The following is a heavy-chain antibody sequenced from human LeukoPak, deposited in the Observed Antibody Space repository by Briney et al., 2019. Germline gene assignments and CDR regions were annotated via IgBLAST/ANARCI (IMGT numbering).Heavy chain of an antibody. CDR2: IGASGGST. CDR1: GFTFSSYA. CDR3: AKDIWHYYYGMDV. J-gene: IGHJ6*02. D-gene: IGHD3-10*01. Sequence: PGGSLRLSCATSGFTFSSYAMSWVRQAPGKGLEWVSGIGASGGSTYYADSVKGRFTISRDNSKNTLYLQMNSLRTEDTALYYCAKDIWHYYYGMDVWGQGTTVTVSS. V-gene: IGHV3-23*01.